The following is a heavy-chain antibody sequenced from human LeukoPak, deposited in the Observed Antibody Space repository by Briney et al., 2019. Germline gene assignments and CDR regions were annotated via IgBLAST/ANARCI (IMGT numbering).Heavy chain of an antibody. V-gene: IGHV4-39*01. CDR3: ARRSIAVAAWFDP. Sequence: SETLSLTCTVSGGSTSSSSYYWGWIRQPPGKGLEWIGSIYYSGTTYYNPSLKSRVTISVDTSKNQFSLKLSSVTAADTAVYYCARRSIAVAAWFDPWGQGTLVTVSS. J-gene: IGHJ5*02. CDR2: IYYSGTT. CDR1: GGSTSSSSYY. D-gene: IGHD6-19*01.